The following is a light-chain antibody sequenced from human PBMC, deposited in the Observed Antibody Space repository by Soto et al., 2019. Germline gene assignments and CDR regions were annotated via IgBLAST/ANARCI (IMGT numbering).Light chain of an antibody. CDR3: QQYYTTPRT. Sequence: FLLTQSPDSLAVSLGERATINCKSSQSVLYSSNNKNYLAWYQQKPGQPPKALIYWASTRESGVPDRFSGSGSGTDFTLTISSLQAEDVAVYYCQQYYTTPRTFGQGTKVDIK. J-gene: IGKJ1*01. CDR1: QSVLYSSNNKNY. V-gene: IGKV4-1*01. CDR2: WAS.